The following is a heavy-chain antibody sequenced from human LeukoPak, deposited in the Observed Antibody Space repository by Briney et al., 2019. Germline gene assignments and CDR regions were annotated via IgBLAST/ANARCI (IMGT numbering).Heavy chain of an antibody. Sequence: SETLSLTCTVSGYSISSGYYWGWIRQLPGKGLEWIGSSYHSGSTYCNPSLKSRVTISVDTSKNQFSLKLSSVTAADTAVYYCARAPYCSGGTCYHYYYMDVWGKGTTVTVSS. V-gene: IGHV4-38-2*02. CDR1: GYSISSGYY. CDR3: ARAPYCSGGTCYHYYYMDV. J-gene: IGHJ6*03. CDR2: SYHSGST. D-gene: IGHD2-15*01.